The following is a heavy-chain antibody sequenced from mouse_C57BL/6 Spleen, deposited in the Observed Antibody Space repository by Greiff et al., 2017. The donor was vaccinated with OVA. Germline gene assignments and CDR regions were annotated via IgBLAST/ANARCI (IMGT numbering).Heavy chain of an antibody. CDR3: ARPSPYFDY. J-gene: IGHJ2*01. Sequence: QVQLKQPGAELVKPGASVKLSCKASGYTFTSYWMQRVKQRPGQGLELIGEIDPSDSYTNYNQKFKGKATLTVDTSSSTAYMQLSSLTSEDSAVYYCARPSPYFDYWGQGTTLTVSS. CDR1: GYTFTSYW. CDR2: IDPSDSYT. V-gene: IGHV1-50*01.